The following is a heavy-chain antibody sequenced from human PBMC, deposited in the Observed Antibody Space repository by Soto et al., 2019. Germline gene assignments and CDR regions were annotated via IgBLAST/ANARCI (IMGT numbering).Heavy chain of an antibody. CDR1: GGPVSGDDLY. Sequence: HLQESGPGLVTPSQTLSLTCVVSGGPVSGDDLYWSWIRHLPGKGLEWIANVYHTGTTYYNPSLKSRVSMSVDTSQNQFSLILASVTAADTAVYYCARALVTDYNSRDYHYYFAMDVW. CDR2: VYHTGTT. D-gene: IGHD3-22*01. CDR3: ARALVTDYNSRDYHYYFAMDV. J-gene: IGHJ6*01. V-gene: IGHV4-31*02.